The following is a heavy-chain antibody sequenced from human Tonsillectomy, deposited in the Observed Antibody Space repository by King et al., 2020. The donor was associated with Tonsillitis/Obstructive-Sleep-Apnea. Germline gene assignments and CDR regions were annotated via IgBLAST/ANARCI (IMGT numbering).Heavy chain of an antibody. J-gene: IGHJ4*02. CDR3: ARDLYFGSGSPTADY. V-gene: IGHV3-7*01. CDR2: IKQDGSEK. CDR1: GFTFSNYW. Sequence: QLVQSGGGLVQPGGSLRLSCAASGFTFSNYWMSWVRQAPGKGLEWVANIKQDGSEKYYVDSVKGRFTISRDNPKNSLFLQMNSLRAEDTAVYYCARDLYFGSGSPTADYWGQGALVTVSS. D-gene: IGHD3-10*01.